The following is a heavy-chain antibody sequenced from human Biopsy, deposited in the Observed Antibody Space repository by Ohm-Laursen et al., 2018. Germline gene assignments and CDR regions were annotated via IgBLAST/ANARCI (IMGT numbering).Heavy chain of an antibody. V-gene: IGHV1-46*01. J-gene: IGHJ5*01. Sequence: ASVKASCKASGYSFTSYYMHWVRQAPGQGLEWMGMINPSGSTTSYPQIFQGRVTMTRDTSKSTVYMELSSLRSDDTAVYYCTRDLQTRAETFDSWGQGTLVIVSS. CDR2: INPSGSTT. CDR1: GYSFTSYY. CDR3: TRDLQTRAETFDS. D-gene: IGHD4-11*01.